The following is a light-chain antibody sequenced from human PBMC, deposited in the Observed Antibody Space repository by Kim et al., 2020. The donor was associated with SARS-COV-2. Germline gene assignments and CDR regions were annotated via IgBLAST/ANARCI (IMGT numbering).Light chain of an antibody. CDR2: SAS. CDR3: QQYGSSPYT. V-gene: IGKV3-20*01. CDR1: QTNSRDY. Sequence: SPGGGGTLSCMASQTNSRDYLAWYQQKPGQAPRLVIHSASSRATGIPDMFSGSGSGTDFTLTINRLQAEDFAVYYCQQYGSSPYTFGQGTKVDIK. J-gene: IGKJ2*01.